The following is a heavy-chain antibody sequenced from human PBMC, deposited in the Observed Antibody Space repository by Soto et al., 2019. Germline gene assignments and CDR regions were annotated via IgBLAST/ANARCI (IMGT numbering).Heavy chain of an antibody. J-gene: IGHJ4*02. Sequence: PSETLSLTCTVSGGSISSYYWSWIRQPPGKGLEWIGYIYYSGSTNYNPSLKSRVTISVDTSKNHFSLKLSSVTAADTAVYYCARGGYCSSTSCYAPRPIGFDYWGQGTLVTVS. D-gene: IGHD2-2*01. V-gene: IGHV4-59*01. CDR2: IYYSGST. CDR3: ARGGYCSSTSCYAPRPIGFDY. CDR1: GGSISSYY.